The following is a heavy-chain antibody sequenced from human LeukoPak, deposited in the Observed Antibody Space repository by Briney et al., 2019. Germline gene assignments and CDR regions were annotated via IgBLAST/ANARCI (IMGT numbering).Heavy chain of an antibody. CDR1: GGTFSSYV. V-gene: IGHV1-69*13. CDR2: IIPMFGTT. J-gene: IGHJ4*02. D-gene: IGHD4-17*01. CDR3: ASGHAPATTVTFLFHY. Sequence: SVKVSCKASGGTFSSYVISWVRQAPGQGLEWRGGIIPMFGTTNFAQNFQGRVTMTADESTSTAYMELSSLRSDDPAMYYCASGHAPATTVTFLFHYWGQGPLVPVSS.